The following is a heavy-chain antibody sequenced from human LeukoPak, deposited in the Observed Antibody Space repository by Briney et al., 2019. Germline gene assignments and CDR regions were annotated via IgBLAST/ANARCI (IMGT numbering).Heavy chain of an antibody. Sequence: PSETLSLTCTVSGGPISRNSYYWGWIRQSPGKGLEWVAIFYYSGTTFKNPSLKSRVTISVDPSQNQFSLNLKSVTAADTAVYFCAKGRSPKAPFDCWAREPWSPSPQ. V-gene: IGHV4-39*01. CDR3: AKGRSPKAPFDC. J-gene: IGHJ4*02. CDR2: FYYSGTT. CDR1: GGPISRNSYY.